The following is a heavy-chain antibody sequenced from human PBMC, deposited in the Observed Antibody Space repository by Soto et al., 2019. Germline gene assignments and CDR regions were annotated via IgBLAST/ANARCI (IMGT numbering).Heavy chain of an antibody. CDR1: GGSISSYY. Sequence: SETLSLTCTVSGGSISSYYWSWIRQPPGKGLEWIGYIYYSGSTNYNPSLKSRVTISVDTSKNQFSLKLSSVTAADTAVYYCERQKRGGPYDFWSGYYYFDYWGQGTLVTVSS. V-gene: IGHV4-59*08. CDR2: IYYSGST. D-gene: IGHD3-3*01. CDR3: ERQKRGGPYDFWSGYYYFDY. J-gene: IGHJ4*02.